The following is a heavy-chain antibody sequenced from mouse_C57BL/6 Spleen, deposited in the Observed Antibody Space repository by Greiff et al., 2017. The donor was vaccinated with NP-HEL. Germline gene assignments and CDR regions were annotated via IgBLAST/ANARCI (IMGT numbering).Heavy chain of an antibody. CDR1: GYTFTEYT. CDR2: FYPGSGSI. CDR3: ARHEEGDYASSYYFDY. V-gene: IGHV1-62-2*01. D-gene: IGHD1-1*01. Sequence: VQLQQSGAELVKPGASVKLSCKASGYTFTEYTIHWVKQRSGQGLEWIGWFYPGSGSIKYNEKFKDKATLTADKSSSTVYMERSRLTSEDSAVYFCARHEEGDYASSYYFDYWGQGTTLTVSS. J-gene: IGHJ2*01.